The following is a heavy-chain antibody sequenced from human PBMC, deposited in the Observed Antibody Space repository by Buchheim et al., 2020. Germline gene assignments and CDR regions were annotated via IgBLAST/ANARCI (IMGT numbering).Heavy chain of an antibody. D-gene: IGHD1-7*01. CDR1: GGSFSGYY. V-gene: IGHV4-34*01. J-gene: IGHJ5*02. Sequence: QVQLQQWGAGLLKPSETLSLSCAVYGGSFSGYYWSWIRQPPGKGLEWIGEINHNGYTNNNPSLKSRVTLSVDTSKNHFSLRLSSVTAADTAVYYCARGKWITGTTRPFDPWGQGTL. CDR2: INHNGYT. CDR3: ARGKWITGTTRPFDP.